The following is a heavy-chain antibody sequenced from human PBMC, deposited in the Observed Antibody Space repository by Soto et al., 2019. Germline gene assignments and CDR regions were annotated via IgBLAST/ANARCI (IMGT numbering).Heavy chain of an antibody. CDR3: AKYSSSWFVDY. D-gene: IGHD6-13*01. CDR1: GFTFSSYG. J-gene: IGHJ4*02. CDR2: ISYDGSNK. V-gene: IGHV3-30*18. Sequence: PGGSVRLSXAASGFTFSSYGMHWVRQAPGKGLEWVAVISYDGSNKYYADSVKGRFTISRDNSKNTLYMQMNSLRAEDTAVYYCAKYSSSWFVDYWGQG.